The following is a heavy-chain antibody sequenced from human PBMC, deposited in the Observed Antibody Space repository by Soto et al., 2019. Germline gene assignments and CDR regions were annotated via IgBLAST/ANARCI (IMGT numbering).Heavy chain of an antibody. CDR3: AKARALVLSFYFDY. CDR2: IRWNSGSI. Sequence: EVQLVESGGGLVQPGRSLRLSCAASGFTFDDYAMHWVRQAPGKGLEWVSGIRWNSGSIGYADSVKGRVTISRDNANNSLYLQMNSLRAEDTALYYCAKARALVLSFYFDYWGQGTLVTVSS. J-gene: IGHJ4*02. V-gene: IGHV3-9*01. CDR1: GFTFDDYA. D-gene: IGHD6-13*01.